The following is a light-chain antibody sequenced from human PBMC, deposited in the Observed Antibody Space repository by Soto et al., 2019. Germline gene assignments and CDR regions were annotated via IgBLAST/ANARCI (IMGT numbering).Light chain of an antibody. CDR1: SSDIGTYNY. CDR2: DVG. V-gene: IGLV2-14*01. J-gene: IGLJ1*01. CDR3: SSYTTTSQDV. Sequence: QSALTQPASVSGSPGQSITISCTGTSSDIGTYNYVSWFQHHPGKAPKLIIHDVGNRPSGVSFRFSGSKSGNTASLTISGLQAEDEADYHCSSYTTTSQDVFGTGTKLTVL.